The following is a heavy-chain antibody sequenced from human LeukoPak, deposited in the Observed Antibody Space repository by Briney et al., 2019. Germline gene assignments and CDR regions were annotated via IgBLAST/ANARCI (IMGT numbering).Heavy chain of an antibody. Sequence: GGSLRLSCAASGFTFSTYSMNWVRQAPGKGLEWVSYISRSSATIYYADSVKGRFTISRDNSKNTLYLQMNSLRAEDTAVYYCARGQGNPAVYYFDYWGQGTLVTVSS. V-gene: IGHV3-48*01. J-gene: IGHJ4*02. CDR3: ARGQGNPAVYYFDY. D-gene: IGHD6-19*01. CDR2: ISRSSATI. CDR1: GFTFSTYS.